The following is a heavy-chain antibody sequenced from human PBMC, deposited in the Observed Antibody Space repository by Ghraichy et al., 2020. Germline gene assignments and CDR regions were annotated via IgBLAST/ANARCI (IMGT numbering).Heavy chain of an antibody. Sequence: GGSLRLSCAASGFTFSSYAMSWVRQAPGKGLEWVSAIVGSGDNTYYADSVKGRFTISRDNSKNTLYLQINSLRAEDTAVYYCAKGSEDIVVEVAAAPQGGSYSFAWKPRQRLPKIWYCDLWGRGTLVTVSS. J-gene: IGHJ2*01. CDR2: IVGSGDNT. V-gene: IGHV3-23*01. CDR1: GFTFSSYA. D-gene: IGHD2-15*01. CDR3: AKGSEDIVVEVAAAPQGGSYSFAWKPRQRLPKIWYCDL.